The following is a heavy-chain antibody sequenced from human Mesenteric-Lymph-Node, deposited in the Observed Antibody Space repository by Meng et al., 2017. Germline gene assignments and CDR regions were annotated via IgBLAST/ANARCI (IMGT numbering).Heavy chain of an antibody. CDR1: GGPINTNNDH. J-gene: IGHJ4*02. CDR2: FWYGGST. CDR3: AKAGRYCYGYAFDY. D-gene: IGHD3-10*01. Sequence: SETLSLTCTASGGPINTNNDHWGWIRQPPGKGLEWIGTFWYGGSTGYNASFKSQATISKDASKNQFSPRLNSVTTADTAVYFCAKAGRYCYGYAFDYWGQGMLVTVSS. V-gene: IGHV4-39*07.